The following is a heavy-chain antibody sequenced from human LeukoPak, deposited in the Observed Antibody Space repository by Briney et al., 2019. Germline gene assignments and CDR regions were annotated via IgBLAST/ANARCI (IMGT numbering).Heavy chain of an antibody. CDR1: GFTFSSYA. CDR3: ARGAIASPNDAFDI. Sequence: GGSLRLSCAASGFTFSSYAMHSVRQAPGKGLEWVAVISYDGSNKYYADSVKGRFTISRDNSKNTLYLQMNSLRAEDTAVYYCARGAIASPNDAFDIWGQGTMVTVSS. V-gene: IGHV3-30-3*01. J-gene: IGHJ3*02. CDR2: ISYDGSNK.